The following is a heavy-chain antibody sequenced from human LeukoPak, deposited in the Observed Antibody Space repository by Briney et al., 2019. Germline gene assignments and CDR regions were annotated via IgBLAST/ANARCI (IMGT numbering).Heavy chain of an antibody. CDR1: GYTFTIYD. CDR3: ARGLSSSRRFDY. J-gene: IGHJ4*02. D-gene: IGHD6-13*01. V-gene: IGHV1-8*01. Sequence: ASVKVSCKASGYTFTIYDINWVRQATGQGLEWMGWMNPNSGNTGYAQKFQGRVTMTRNTSISTAYMELSSLRSEDTAVYYCARGLSSSRRFDYWGQGTLVTVSS. CDR2: MNPNSGNT.